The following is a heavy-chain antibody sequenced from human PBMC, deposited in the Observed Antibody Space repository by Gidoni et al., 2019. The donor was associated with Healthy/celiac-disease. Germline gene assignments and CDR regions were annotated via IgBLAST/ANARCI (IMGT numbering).Heavy chain of an antibody. Sequence: KPSETLSLTCTVPAGSISSYYWSWIRQHPGKGLEWIGYIYYSGSTNYNPSLKSRVTLSVDTSKNLFALKLSSVTAAYPAVYYCARGSIAVAGTIGYFDYWGQGTLVTVSS. D-gene: IGHD6-19*01. CDR2: IYYSGST. V-gene: IGHV4-59*01. J-gene: IGHJ4*02. CDR3: ARGSIAVAGTIGYFDY. CDR1: AGSISSYY.